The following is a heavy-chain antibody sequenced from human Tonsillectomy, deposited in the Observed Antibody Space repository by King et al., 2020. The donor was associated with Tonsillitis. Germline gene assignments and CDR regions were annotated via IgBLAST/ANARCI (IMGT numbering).Heavy chain of an antibody. CDR3: TRDPTHYDYVWGMD. CDR1: GFTFGDYA. J-gene: IGHJ4*02. V-gene: IGHV3-49*04. D-gene: IGHD3-16*01. Sequence: VQLVESGGGLVQPGRSLRLSCTASGFTFGDYAMSWVRQAPGKGLEWVGFIRSKAYGGTTEYAASVKGRFTISRDDSKSIAYLQMNSLKTEDTAVYYCTRDPTHYDYVWGMDWGQGTLVTVSS. CDR2: IRSKAYGGTT.